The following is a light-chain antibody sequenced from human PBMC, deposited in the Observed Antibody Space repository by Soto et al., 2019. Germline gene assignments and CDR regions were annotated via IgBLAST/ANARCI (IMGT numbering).Light chain of an antibody. V-gene: IGKV3-20*01. CDR2: GAS. CDR3: QQYGSSSWT. Sequence: EIVLTHSPATLSLSPCERATLSLRASQGVSSYLAWYQQRPGQAPRLLIYGASSRATGIPDRFSGSGSGTEFTLTISRLEPEDFAVYYCQQYGSSSWTFGQGTKVDI. CDR1: QGVSSY. J-gene: IGKJ1*01.